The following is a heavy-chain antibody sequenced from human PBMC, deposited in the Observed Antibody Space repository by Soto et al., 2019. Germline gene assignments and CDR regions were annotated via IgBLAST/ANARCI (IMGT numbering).Heavy chain of an antibody. Sequence: PGGSLRLSCAASGFTFSGSAMHWVRQVSGKGLEWVGRIRSKANSYATAYAASVKGRFTISRDDSKNTAYLQMNSLKTEDTAVYYCTRHKGQMLFESAMDVWGKGTTVTVSS. CDR3: TRHKGQMLFESAMDV. J-gene: IGHJ6*04. CDR1: GFTFSGSA. V-gene: IGHV3-73*01. CDR2: IRSKANSYAT. D-gene: IGHD3-10*01.